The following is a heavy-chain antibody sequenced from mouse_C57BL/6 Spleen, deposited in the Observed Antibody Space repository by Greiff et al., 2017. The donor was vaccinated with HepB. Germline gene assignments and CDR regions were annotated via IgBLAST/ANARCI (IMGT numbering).Heavy chain of an antibody. V-gene: IGHV1-81*01. CDR2: IYPRSGNT. CDR3: ARSEIGSTFDY. Sequence: QVHVKQSGAELARPGASVKLSCKASGYTFTSYGISWVKQRTGQGLEWIGEIYPRSGNTYYNEKFKGKATLTADKSSSTAYMELRSLTSEDSAVYFCARSEIGSTFDYWGQGTTLTVSS. D-gene: IGHD1-1*01. CDR1: GYTFTSYG. J-gene: IGHJ2*01.